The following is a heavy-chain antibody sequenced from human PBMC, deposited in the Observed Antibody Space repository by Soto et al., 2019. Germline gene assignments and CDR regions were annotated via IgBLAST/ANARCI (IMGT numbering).Heavy chain of an antibody. CDR3: ARAGFLEWLFAYYYYGMDV. Sequence: GGSLRLSCAASGFTFISYWMHWVRQAPGKGLVWVSRINSDGSSTSYADSVKGRFTISRDNAKNTLYLQMNSLRAEDTAVYYCARAGFLEWLFAYYYYGMDVWGQGTTVTVSS. V-gene: IGHV3-74*01. D-gene: IGHD3-3*01. J-gene: IGHJ6*02. CDR2: INSDGSST. CDR1: GFTFISYW.